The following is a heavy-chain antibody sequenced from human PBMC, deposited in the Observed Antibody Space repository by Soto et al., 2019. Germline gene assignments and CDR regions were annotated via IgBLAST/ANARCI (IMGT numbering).Heavy chain of an antibody. CDR3: AREEQLVRHGDGVDI. D-gene: IGHD6-6*01. J-gene: IGHJ3*02. CDR1: GGSISSGGYY. V-gene: IGHV4-31*03. Sequence: SETLSLTCTVSGGSISSGGYYWSWIRQHPGKGLEWIGYIYYSGSTYYNPSLKSRVTISVDTSKNQFSLKLSSVTAADTAVYYCAREEQLVRHGDGVDIWGQGTMVTVSS. CDR2: IYYSGST.